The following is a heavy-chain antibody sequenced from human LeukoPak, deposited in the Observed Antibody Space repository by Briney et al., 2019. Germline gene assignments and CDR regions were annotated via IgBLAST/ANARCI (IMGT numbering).Heavy chain of an antibody. V-gene: IGHV3-23*01. CDR1: GFTFSSYA. Sequence: GGSLRLSCGASGFTFSSYALSWVHQAPGKGLEWVSTIGSGGSTYYADSVKGRFTISRDNSKNTLYLQMNSLRAEDTAVYYCAKEPIGGGYFDYWGQGTLVTVSS. J-gene: IGHJ4*02. D-gene: IGHD3-16*01. CDR3: AKEPIGGGYFDY. CDR2: IGSGGST.